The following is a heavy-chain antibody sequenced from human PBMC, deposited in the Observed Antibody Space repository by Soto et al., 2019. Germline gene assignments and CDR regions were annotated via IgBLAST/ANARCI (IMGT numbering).Heavy chain of an antibody. CDR1: GFTFSSYA. J-gene: IGHJ3*02. D-gene: IGHD4-17*01. V-gene: IGHV3-30-3*01. CDR2: ISYDGSNK. CDR3: ARDHRGVTTVTTPVNAFDI. Sequence: GGSLRLSCAASGFTFSSYAMHWVRQAPGKGLEWVAVISYDGSNKYYADSVKGQFTISRDNSKNTLYLQMNSLRAEDTAVYYCARDHRGVTTVTTPVNAFDIWGQGTMVTVSS.